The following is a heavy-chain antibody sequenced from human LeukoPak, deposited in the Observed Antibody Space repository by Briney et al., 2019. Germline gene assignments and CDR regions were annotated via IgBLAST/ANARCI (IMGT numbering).Heavy chain of an antibody. V-gene: IGHV5-51*01. D-gene: IGHD6-13*01. Sequence: GESLRISCKGSGYSLTSHWIGWVRQMPGKGLEWMGIIYPGDSDTRYSPSFQGQVTISADKSISTAYLQWSSLKASDTAMYYCARRTSIAAAGDYWGQGTLVTVSS. CDR2: IYPGDSDT. CDR1: GYSLTSHW. J-gene: IGHJ4*02. CDR3: ARRTSIAAAGDY.